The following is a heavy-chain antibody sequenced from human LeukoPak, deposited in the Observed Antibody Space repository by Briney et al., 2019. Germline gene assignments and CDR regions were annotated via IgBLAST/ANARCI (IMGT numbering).Heavy chain of an antibody. J-gene: IGHJ4*02. V-gene: IGHV3-7*05. Sequence: PGGSLRLSCAASGFTFSSYWMSWVRQAPGKGLEWVANIKQDGSEKYYVDSVKGRFTISRDNAKNSLYLQMNSLRAEDTAVYYCARMVREFYTISYYFDYWGQGTLVTVSS. CDR3: ARMVREFYTISYYFDY. CDR1: GFTFSSYW. CDR2: IKQDGSEK. D-gene: IGHD2-8*01.